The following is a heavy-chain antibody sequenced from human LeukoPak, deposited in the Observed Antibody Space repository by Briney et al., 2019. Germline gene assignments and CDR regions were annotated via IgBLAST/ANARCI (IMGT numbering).Heavy chain of an antibody. V-gene: IGHV3-23*01. CDR3: ATAHPLIDYGDYFDY. CDR2: ISGSGGST. Sequence: GGSLRLSCAASGFTFSSYAVSWVRQAPGKGLEWVSAISGSGGSTYYADSVKGRFTISRDNSKNTLYLQMNSLRAEDTAVYYCATAHPLIDYGDYFDYWGQGTLVTVSS. CDR1: GFTFSSYA. D-gene: IGHD4-17*01. J-gene: IGHJ4*02.